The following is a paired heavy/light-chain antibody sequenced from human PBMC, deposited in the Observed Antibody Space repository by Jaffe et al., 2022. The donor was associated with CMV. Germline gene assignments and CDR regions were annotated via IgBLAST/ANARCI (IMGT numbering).Light chain of an antibody. Sequence: QSALTQPASVSGSPGESITISCTGTSSDVGGYNFVSWYQQHPGTAPKVLIYDVSSRPSGVSHRFSGSKSGNTASLTISGLQAEDEADYYCSSYATSTSLMFGGGTKLTVL. CDR3: SSYATSTSLM. J-gene: IGLJ3*02. CDR2: DVS. CDR1: SSDVGGYNF. V-gene: IGLV2-14*03.
Heavy chain of an antibody. D-gene: IGHD3-10*01. CDR3: ARAPSGFRVVDS. J-gene: IGHJ4*02. CDR2: IYPGDSDT. V-gene: IGHV5-51*01. CDR1: GYSFTNYW. Sequence: EVQLVQSGAEVKKPGEFLKISCRGSGYSFTNYWIVWVRQMPGKGLEWMGIIYPGDSDTKYSPSFRGQVTISVDKSISTAYLQWSSLKASDTAMYYCARAPSGFRVVDSWGQGTLVTVSS.